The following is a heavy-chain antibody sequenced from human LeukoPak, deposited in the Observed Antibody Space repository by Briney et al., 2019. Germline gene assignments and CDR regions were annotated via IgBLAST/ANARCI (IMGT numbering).Heavy chain of an antibody. CDR1: GFXFTSYT. CDR2: ISSSGSYI. CDR3: ARSLIADGAFDI. Sequence: GGSLRLSCAASGFXFTSYTINWVRQALGKGREWVSDISSSGSYIDYADSVKGRFTISRDNAKNSLFLQMNSLRAEDTAVYYCARSLIADGAFDIWGQGTMVTVSS. V-gene: IGHV3-21*01. J-gene: IGHJ3*02. D-gene: IGHD2-21*01.